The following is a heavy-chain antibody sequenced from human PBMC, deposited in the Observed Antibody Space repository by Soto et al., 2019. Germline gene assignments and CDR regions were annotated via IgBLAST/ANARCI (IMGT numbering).Heavy chain of an antibody. V-gene: IGHV3-48*02. D-gene: IGHD4-17*01. Sequence: GSLRLSCGASGFTLSTPSMNWVRQAPGKGLEWVSYISSSGSTIYYADSVRGRFTISRDIAKNSLYLQMNSLRDEDTAVYFCARDLSDYAKYYFDYWGQGALVTVSS. J-gene: IGHJ4*02. CDR3: ARDLSDYAKYYFDY. CDR2: ISSSGSTI. CDR1: GFTLSTPS.